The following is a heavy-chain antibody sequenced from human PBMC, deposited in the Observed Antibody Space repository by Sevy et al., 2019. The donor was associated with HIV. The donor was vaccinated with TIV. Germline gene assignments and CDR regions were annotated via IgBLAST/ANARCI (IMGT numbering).Heavy chain of an antibody. Sequence: ASVKVSCKASGYTFTGYYMHWVRQAPGQGLEWMGWINPNSGGTNYAQNFQGRVTMTRDTSISTAYMELSRLRSDDTAAYYCARKSITIFGVVRAFDIWGQWTMVTVSS. CDR2: INPNSGGT. J-gene: IGHJ3*02. V-gene: IGHV1-2*02. CDR3: ARKSITIFGVVRAFDI. D-gene: IGHD3-3*01. CDR1: GYTFTGYY.